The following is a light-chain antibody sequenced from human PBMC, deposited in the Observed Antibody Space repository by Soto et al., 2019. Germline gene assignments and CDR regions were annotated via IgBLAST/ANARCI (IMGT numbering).Light chain of an antibody. CDR2: ATS. CDR3: LQDNSYPLT. J-gene: IGKJ4*01. V-gene: IGKV1-6*01. CDR1: QGIRND. Sequence: AIQLTQSASSLSASVGDRFTITCRASQGIRNDLGWYQQKPGKAPNLLIHATSSLQGGVPSRFSGSGSGTDFTLTISSLQPEDFATYYCLQDNSYPLTFGGGTKVDIK.